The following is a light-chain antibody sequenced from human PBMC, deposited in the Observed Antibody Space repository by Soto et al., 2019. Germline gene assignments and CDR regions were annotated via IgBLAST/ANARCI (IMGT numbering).Light chain of an antibody. V-gene: IGKV1-5*01. CDR3: QQYNSFSPYS. Sequence: DIQMTQSPSTLSASIGDRVSITCRASQSISFWLAWYQQKPGKAPKLLIYDASTLYSGVPSRFSGTKSGTEFTPTISGLQPDDFASYYYQQYNSFSPYSFGQGTKLEI. CDR1: QSISFW. CDR2: DAS. J-gene: IGKJ2*03.